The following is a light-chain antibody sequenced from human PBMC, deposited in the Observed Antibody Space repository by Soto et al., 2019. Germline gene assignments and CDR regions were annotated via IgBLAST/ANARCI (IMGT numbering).Light chain of an antibody. Sequence: QSALTQSASVSGSPGQSITISCTGTSSDIGGYKYVSWYQQHPGKAPKLIIYEVTNRPSGVSDRFSGSKSGNTASLTISGLQAEDEADYYCSSYTIYSTLLLFGGGTKVTVL. CDR3: SSYTIYSTLLL. CDR1: SSDIGGYKY. J-gene: IGLJ2*01. V-gene: IGLV2-14*01. CDR2: EVT.